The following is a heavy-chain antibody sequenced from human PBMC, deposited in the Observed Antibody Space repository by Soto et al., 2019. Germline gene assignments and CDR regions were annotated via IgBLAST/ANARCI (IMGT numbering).Heavy chain of an antibody. CDR3: AREIPGEEFGWFDP. J-gene: IGHJ5*02. CDR2: IYYSGST. V-gene: IGHV4-31*03. Sequence: QVRLQESGQELVKPSQTLSLTCTVSGGSISSGGYYWSWIRQHPGKGLEWIGYIYYSGSTYYNPSLKSRVTISGDTSKNQFSLKLSSVTAADTAVYYCAREIPGEEFGWFDPWRQGTLVTVSS. CDR1: GGSISSGGYY. D-gene: IGHD3-10*01.